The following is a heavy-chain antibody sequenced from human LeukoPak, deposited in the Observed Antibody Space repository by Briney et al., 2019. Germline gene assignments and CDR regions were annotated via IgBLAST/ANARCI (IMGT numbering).Heavy chain of an antibody. CDR2: IRSKAYGGTT. CDR1: GFTFGDYA. J-gene: IGHJ6*03. D-gene: IGHD5-12*01. Sequence: GRSLRLSCTASGFTFGDYAMSWVRQAPGKGLEWVGFIRSKAYGGTTEYAASVKGRFTISRDDSKSIAYLQMNSLKTEDTAVYYCTRGPKSGYDQVIYYYYYMDVWGKGTTVTISS. CDR3: TRGPKSGYDQVIYYYYYMDV. V-gene: IGHV3-49*04.